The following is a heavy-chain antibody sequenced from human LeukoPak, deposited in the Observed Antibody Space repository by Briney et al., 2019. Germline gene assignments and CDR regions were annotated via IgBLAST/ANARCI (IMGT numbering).Heavy chain of an antibody. Sequence: ASGKVSCKASGYTFTSYYMHWVRQAPGQGVEGMGIINPSGGRRRYVQKFQGRVTMTRDTSTSTVYMELSSLRYEDTAVYYCARVGFRLGELSLYFAYWGQGTLVTASS. CDR3: ARVGFRLGELSLYFAY. D-gene: IGHD3-16*02. V-gene: IGHV1-46*01. J-gene: IGHJ4*02. CDR2: INPSGGRR. CDR1: GYTFTSYY.